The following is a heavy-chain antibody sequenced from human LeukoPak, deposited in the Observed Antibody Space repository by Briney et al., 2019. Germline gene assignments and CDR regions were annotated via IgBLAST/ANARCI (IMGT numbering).Heavy chain of an antibody. CDR1: GFTFSSYE. Sequence: PGGSLRLSCAASGFTFSSYEMNWVRQAPGKGLEWVSYISSSGSTIYYADSVKGRFTISRDNSKNALYLQMNSPIAEDTAVYYCAKADSVYRYGDTYFFDYWGQGTLVTVSS. V-gene: IGHV3-48*03. CDR2: ISSSGSTI. J-gene: IGHJ4*02. CDR3: AKADSVYRYGDTYFFDY. D-gene: IGHD3-16*02.